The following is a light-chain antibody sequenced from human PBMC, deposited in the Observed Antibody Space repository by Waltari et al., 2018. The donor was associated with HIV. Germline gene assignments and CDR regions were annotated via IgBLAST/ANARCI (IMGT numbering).Light chain of an antibody. CDR3: QQLNSYTQIT. V-gene: IGKV1-9*01. J-gene: IGKJ4*01. Sequence: DIQLTQSPPFLSASVGDRVTITCLSSQGISSYLAWYQQKPGKAPKLLIYAASTLQSGVPSRFSGSGSGTDFTLTISSLQPEDFATYYCQQLNSYTQITFGGGTKVEIK. CDR2: AAS. CDR1: QGISSY.